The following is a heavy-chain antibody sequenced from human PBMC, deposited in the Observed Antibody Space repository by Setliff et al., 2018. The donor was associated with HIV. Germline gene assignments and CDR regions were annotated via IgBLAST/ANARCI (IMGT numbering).Heavy chain of an antibody. CDR3: VVVVVDY. CDR2: IYSIGST. Sequence: SETLSLTCTVSGDFSSTGSYYWSWIRQPADKGLEWIGHIYSIGSTNYNPSLKSRVTISVDTSKNQFSLKLSSVTAADTAVYYCVVVVVDYWGQGTLVTVSS. D-gene: IGHD3-22*01. V-gene: IGHV4-61*09. J-gene: IGHJ4*02. CDR1: GDFSSTGSYY.